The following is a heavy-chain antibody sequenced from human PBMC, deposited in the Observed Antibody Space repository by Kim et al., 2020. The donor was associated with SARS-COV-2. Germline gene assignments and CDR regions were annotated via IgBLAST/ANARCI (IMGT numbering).Heavy chain of an antibody. J-gene: IGHJ6*02. D-gene: IGHD3-10*01. CDR1: GFTFSSYA. CDR3: AKDPGLWFGELLFHYYYYYGMDV. Sequence: GGSLRLSCAASGFTFSSYAMSWVRQAQGKGLEWVSAISGSGGSTYYADSVKGRFTISRDNSKNTLYLQMNSLRAEDTAVYYCAKDPGLWFGELLFHYYYYYGMDVWGQGTTVTVSS. CDR2: ISGSGGST. V-gene: IGHV3-23*01.